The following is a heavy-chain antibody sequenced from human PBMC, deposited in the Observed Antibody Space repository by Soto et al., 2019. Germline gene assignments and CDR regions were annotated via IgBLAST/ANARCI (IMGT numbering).Heavy chain of an antibody. V-gene: IGHV1-3*01. D-gene: IGHD3-10*01. Sequence: ASVKVSCKASGYTFKSYAIHWVRQAPGQRLEWMGWINAGNGNTKYSQKFQGRVTFTRDTSASTAYMELSSLRSEDTAVYYCASCRTVRGVFLFDDWGQGTQVSVSS. J-gene: IGHJ4*02. CDR1: GYTFKSYA. CDR3: ASCRTVRGVFLFDD. CDR2: INAGNGNT.